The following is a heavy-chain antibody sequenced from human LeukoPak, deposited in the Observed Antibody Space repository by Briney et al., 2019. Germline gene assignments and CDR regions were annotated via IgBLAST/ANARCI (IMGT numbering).Heavy chain of an antibody. D-gene: IGHD4-17*01. J-gene: IGHJ6*03. CDR1: GFTFSSYD. CDR3: ARGMYGDDTDYMDV. Sequence: GGSLRLSCAASGFTFSSYDMHWVRQATGKGLEWVSAIGTAGDTYYPGSVKGRFTISRENARNSLYLQMNSLRAGDTAVYYCARGMYGDDTDYMDVWGKGTTVTVSS. CDR2: IGTAGDT. V-gene: IGHV3-13*01.